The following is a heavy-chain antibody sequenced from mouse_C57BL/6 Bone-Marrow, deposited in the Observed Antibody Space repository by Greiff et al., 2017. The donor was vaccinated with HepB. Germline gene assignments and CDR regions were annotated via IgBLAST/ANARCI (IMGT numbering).Heavy chain of an antibody. J-gene: IGHJ4*01. CDR2: IYPGDGDT. V-gene: IGHV1-80*01. CDR3: VRADGYYFYAMDY. CDR1: GYAFSSYW. D-gene: IGHD2-3*01. Sequence: QVQLQQSGAELVKPGASVKISCKASGYAFSSYWMNWVKQRPGKGLEWIGQIYPGDGDTNYNGKFKGKATLTADKSSSTSYMQLNSLTSEDSAVYFCVRADGYYFYAMDYWGQGTSVTVSS.